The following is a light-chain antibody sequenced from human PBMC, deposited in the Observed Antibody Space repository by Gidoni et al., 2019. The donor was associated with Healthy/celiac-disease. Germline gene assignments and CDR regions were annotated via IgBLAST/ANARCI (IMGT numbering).Light chain of an antibody. CDR3: QQANSFPHT. Sequence: DIQMTQSPSSVSASVGDRVTITWRASQRISSWLAWYQQKPGKAPKLLIYAASSLQSGVPSRFSGSGSGTDFTTTISSLQPEDFATYYYQQANSFPHTFGQGTKLEIK. V-gene: IGKV1-12*01. CDR1: QRISSW. CDR2: AAS. J-gene: IGKJ2*01.